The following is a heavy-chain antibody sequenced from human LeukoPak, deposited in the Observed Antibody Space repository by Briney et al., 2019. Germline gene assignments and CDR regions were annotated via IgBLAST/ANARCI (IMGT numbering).Heavy chain of an antibody. Sequence: PSETLSLTCAVSGGSISSGGYSWSWIRQPPGKGLEWIGYIYHSGSTYYNPPLKSRVTISVDRSKNQFSLKLSSVTAADTAVYYCARGPAPYYFDYWGQGTLVTVSS. CDR2: IYHSGST. CDR3: ARGPAPYYFDY. D-gene: IGHD2-2*01. J-gene: IGHJ4*02. V-gene: IGHV4-30-2*01. CDR1: GGSISSGGYS.